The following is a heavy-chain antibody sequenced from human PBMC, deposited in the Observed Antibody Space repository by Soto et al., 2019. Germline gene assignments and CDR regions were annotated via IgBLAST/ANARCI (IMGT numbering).Heavy chain of an antibody. Sequence: EVQLVESGGGLVQPGGSLRLSCAASGFTFSSYDMHWVRQATGKGLEWVSAIGTAGDTYYPGSVKGRFTISRENAKNSLYLQMNSLRAGDTAVYYCAGSFGFGESDAFDIWGQGTMVTVSS. CDR3: AGSFGFGESDAFDI. CDR1: GFTFSSYD. V-gene: IGHV3-13*01. CDR2: IGTAGDT. D-gene: IGHD3-10*01. J-gene: IGHJ3*02.